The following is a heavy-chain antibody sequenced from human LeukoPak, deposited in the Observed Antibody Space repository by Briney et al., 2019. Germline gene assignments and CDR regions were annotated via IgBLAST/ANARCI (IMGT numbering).Heavy chain of an antibody. V-gene: IGHV3-74*01. CDR3: ARDPGYGYDGLDY. D-gene: IGHD5-18*01. J-gene: IGHJ4*02. CDR2: INSDGSRT. Sequence: GGSLRLSCAASGFTFSSYWMHWVRQAPGKGLVWVSRINSDGSRTSYADSVKGRFTIARDNAKKTLYLQMNSLRAEDTAVYYCARDPGYGYDGLDYWGQGNLVTVSS. CDR1: GFTFSSYW.